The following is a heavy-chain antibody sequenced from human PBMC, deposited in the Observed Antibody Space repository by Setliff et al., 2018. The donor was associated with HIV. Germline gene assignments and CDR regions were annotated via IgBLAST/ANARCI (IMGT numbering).Heavy chain of an antibody. J-gene: IGHJ6*02. Sequence: GASVKVSCKASGYTFTSYDISWVRQAPGQGLEWMGWISAYNGNTNYAQKLQGRVTMTTDTSTSTAYMELRSPRSDDTAVYYCAGEIGDYYDSSGYYPPTDYYYGMDVWGQGTTVTVSS. D-gene: IGHD3-22*01. CDR1: GYTFTSYD. CDR3: AGEIGDYYDSSGYYPPTDYYYGMDV. CDR2: ISAYNGNT. V-gene: IGHV1-18*01.